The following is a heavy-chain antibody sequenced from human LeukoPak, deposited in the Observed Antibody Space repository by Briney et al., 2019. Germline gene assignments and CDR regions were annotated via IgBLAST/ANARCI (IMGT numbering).Heavy chain of an antibody. J-gene: IGHJ6*03. D-gene: IGHD3-16*01. CDR1: GFTFSSYA. Sequence: GRSLRLSCAASGFTFSSYAMSWVRQAPGKGLEWVSAISGSGGSTYYADSVKGRFTISRDNSKNTLYLQMNSLRAEDTAVYYCAKGGRYGLIYYYYMDVWGKGTTVTVSS. CDR3: AKGGRYGLIYYYYMDV. CDR2: ISGSGGST. V-gene: IGHV3-23*01.